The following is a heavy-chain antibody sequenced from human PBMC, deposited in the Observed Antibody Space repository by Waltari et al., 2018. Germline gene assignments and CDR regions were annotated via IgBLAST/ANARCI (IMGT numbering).Heavy chain of an antibody. V-gene: IGHV3-30-3*01. CDR2: ISYYVSNN. J-gene: IGHJ6*02. D-gene: IGHD2-8*01. Sequence: QVQRVESGGGVVQPGRSLRLSCAAAGFSFSSYAMQWVRQAQGRGLEWVAVISYYVSNNYHAGSAKGLFTLSRDNSMTSLSLQMNSPRAVDTAVYYCASDRVPTKCYYYYGMDFWGQGTTVTVSS. CDR3: ASDRVPTKCYYYYGMDF. CDR1: GFSFSSYA.